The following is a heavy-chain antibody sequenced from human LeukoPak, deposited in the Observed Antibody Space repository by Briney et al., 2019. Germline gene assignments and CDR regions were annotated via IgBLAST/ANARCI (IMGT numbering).Heavy chain of an antibody. D-gene: IGHD1-26*01. CDR1: GDSVSSNSAA. V-gene: IGHV6-1*01. J-gene: IGHJ4*02. Sequence: SQTLSLTCAISGDSVSSNSAAWHSIRQSPSRVLEWLGRKYYRSKWYNDYAVSVKSRITISPDTSKNQVSLQLNSVTPEDTAVYYCARDHGRGGCYFNYWGQGTLVTVSS. CDR3: ARDHGRGGCYFNY. CDR2: KYYRSKWYN.